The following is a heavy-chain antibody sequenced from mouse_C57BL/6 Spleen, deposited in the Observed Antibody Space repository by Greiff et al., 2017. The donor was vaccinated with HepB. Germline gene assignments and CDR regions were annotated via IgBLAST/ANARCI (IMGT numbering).Heavy chain of an antibody. CDR2: IDPETGGT. V-gene: IGHV1-15*01. CDR3: TRPYGSSSFDY. Sequence: LVESGAELVRPGASVTLSCKASGYTFTDYEMHWVKQTPVHGLEWIGAIDPETGGTAYNQKFKGKAILTADKSSSTAYMELRSLTSEDSAVYYCTRPYGSSSFDYWGQGTTLTVSS. CDR1: GYTFTDYE. J-gene: IGHJ2*01. D-gene: IGHD1-1*01.